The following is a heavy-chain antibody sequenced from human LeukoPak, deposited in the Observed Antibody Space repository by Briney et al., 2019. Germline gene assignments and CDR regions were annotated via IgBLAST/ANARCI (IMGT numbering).Heavy chain of an antibody. CDR2: MNEDGREK. CDR3: AISSPVATVGY. Sequence: PGGSLRLSCAHSVYTSSRYRISWVRDTPGGGGESVAKMNEDGREKYYVDSVRGRFAISRDNAKNSLYLQMDSLRAEDTAVYYCAISSPVATVGYWGQGTLVTVSS. CDR1: VYTSSRYR. V-gene: IGHV3-7*01. J-gene: IGHJ4*02. D-gene: IGHD4-23*01.